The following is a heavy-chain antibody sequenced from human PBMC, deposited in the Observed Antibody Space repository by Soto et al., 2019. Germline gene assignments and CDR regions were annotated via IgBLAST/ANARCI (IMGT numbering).Heavy chain of an antibody. J-gene: IGHJ4*02. CDR3: ASTGGYSYGFDY. CDR1: GYTFTSYA. D-gene: IGHD5-18*01. CDR2: INAGNGNT. V-gene: IGHV1-3*01. Sequence: ASVKVSCKASGYTFTSYAMHWVRQAPGQRLEWMGWINAGNGNTKYSQKFQGRVTITRDTSASTAYMELSSLRFEDTAVYYCASTGGYSYGFDYWGQGTLVTVSS.